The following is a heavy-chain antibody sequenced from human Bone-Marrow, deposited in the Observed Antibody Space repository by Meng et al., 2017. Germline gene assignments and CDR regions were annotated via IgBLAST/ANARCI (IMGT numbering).Heavy chain of an antibody. V-gene: IGHV4-31*01. CDR1: GGSISSGGYY. CDR2: IYYSGTT. Sequence: GKLKESGPGLVKPSQTLCLTCTVSGGSISSGGYYWSWIRQHPGKGLEWIGYIYYSGTTYYNPSLSSLVTISVDTSKNQFSLNLSSVTAADTAVYYCARDIRQGGNIWFDPWGQGTLVTVSS. J-gene: IGHJ5*02. D-gene: IGHD3-16*01. CDR3: ARDIRQGGNIWFDP.